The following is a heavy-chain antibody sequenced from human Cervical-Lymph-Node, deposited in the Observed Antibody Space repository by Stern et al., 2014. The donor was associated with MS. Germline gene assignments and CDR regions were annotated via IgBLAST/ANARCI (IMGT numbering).Heavy chain of an antibody. Sequence: QVQLQESGSGLVKPSQTLSLTCVVSGASFSSGADCWTWIRQSPGKASEWIGYIFHTGTTYYTPSLKSRLTISIDRSKKQFSLNLNSVTAADTAVYYCARGKSGNWFDPWGQGTLVTVSS. CDR2: IFHTGTT. J-gene: IGHJ5*02. V-gene: IGHV4-30-2*06. D-gene: IGHD6-25*01. CDR1: GASFSSGADC. CDR3: ARGKSGNWFDP.